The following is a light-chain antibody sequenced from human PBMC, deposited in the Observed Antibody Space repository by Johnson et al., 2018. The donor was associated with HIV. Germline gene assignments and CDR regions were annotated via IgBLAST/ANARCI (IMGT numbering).Light chain of an antibody. J-gene: IGLJ1*01. V-gene: IGLV1-51*01. CDR1: SSNIGNNY. CDR3: GTWDISLSAGGV. CDR2: DNN. Sequence: QSVLTQPPSVSAAPGQKVTISCSGSSSNIGNNYVSWYQQLPGTAPKLLIYDNNKRPSGIPDRFSGSKSGTSATLAITRLQTGDEADYYCGTWDISLSAGGVFGPVTKVTVL.